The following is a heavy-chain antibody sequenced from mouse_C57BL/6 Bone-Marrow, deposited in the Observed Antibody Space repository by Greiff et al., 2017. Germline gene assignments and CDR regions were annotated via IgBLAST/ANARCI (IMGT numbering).Heavy chain of an antibody. J-gene: IGHJ1*03. CDR2: INPNNGGT. Sequence: EVQLQQSGPELVKPGASVKISCKASGYTFTDYYMNWVKQSHGKSLEWIGDINPNNGGTSYNQKFKGKDTLTVDKSSSTAYMELRSLTSEDSAVYYCASNWDWYCDVWGTGTTVTVSS. CDR3: ASNWDWYCDV. D-gene: IGHD4-1*02. CDR1: GYTFTDYY. V-gene: IGHV1-26*01.